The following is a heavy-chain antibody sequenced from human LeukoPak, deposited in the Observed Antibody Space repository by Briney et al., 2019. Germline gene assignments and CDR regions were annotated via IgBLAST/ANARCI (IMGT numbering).Heavy chain of an antibody. J-gene: IGHJ4*02. CDR3: AKEGIAARPGGYYFDY. V-gene: IGHV3-30*02. Sequence: PGGSLRLSCAASGFTFSSYGMHWVLQAPGKGLEWVAFIRYDGSNKYYADSVKGRFTISRDNSKNTLYLQMNSLRAEDTAVYYCAKEGIAARPGGYYFDYWGQGTLVTVSS. CDR1: GFTFSSYG. D-gene: IGHD6-6*01. CDR2: IRYDGSNK.